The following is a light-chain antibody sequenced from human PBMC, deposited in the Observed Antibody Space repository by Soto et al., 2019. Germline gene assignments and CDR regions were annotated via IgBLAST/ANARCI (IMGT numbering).Light chain of an antibody. V-gene: IGKV3-20*01. CDR3: QQYGSSPRT. Sequence: EIVLTQSPGTLSLSPGERATLSCRASQSVSNNYLAWYPQKPGQAPRLLIYGASGRATGIPDRFSGSGSGTDFILTISRLEPEDFVVYYCQQYGSSPRTFGQGTKVEIK. CDR2: GAS. CDR1: QSVSNNY. J-gene: IGKJ1*01.